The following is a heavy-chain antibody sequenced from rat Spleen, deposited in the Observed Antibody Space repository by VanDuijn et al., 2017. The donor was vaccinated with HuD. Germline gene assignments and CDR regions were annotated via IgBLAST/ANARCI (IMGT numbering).Heavy chain of an antibody. CDR1: GFTFSNYG. Sequence: EVQLVESGGGLVQPGRSMKLSCAASGFTFSNYGLAWVRQAPTKGLEWVASISPSGYSTYYRDSMKGRFTISRDNAKSTLYLQMGSLRSEDTATYYCARFYGPPDVVDAWGEGASGAVSS. CDR3: ARFYGPPDVVDA. V-gene: IGHV5-25*01. CDR2: ISPSGYST. D-gene: IGHD1-3*01. J-gene: IGHJ4*01.